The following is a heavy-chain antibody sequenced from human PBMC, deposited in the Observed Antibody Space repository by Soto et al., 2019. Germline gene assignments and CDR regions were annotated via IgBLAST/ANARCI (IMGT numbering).Heavy chain of an antibody. Sequence: ASVKVSCKASGYTFTSYGISWVRQAPGQGLEWMGWISAYNGNTNYAQKLQGRVTITTNTSTSTANMELRSLRSDDTAVYYCARGITLPTPLDYWGQGTLVTVSS. CDR3: ARGITLPTPLDY. CDR2: ISAYNGNT. CDR1: GYTFTSYG. J-gene: IGHJ4*02. V-gene: IGHV1-18*01.